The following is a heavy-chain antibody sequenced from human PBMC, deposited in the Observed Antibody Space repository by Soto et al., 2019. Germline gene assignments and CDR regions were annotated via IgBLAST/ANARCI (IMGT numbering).Heavy chain of an antibody. D-gene: IGHD4-4*01. CDR1: GYSFTSYW. Sequence: PVDSLTISCQGSGYSFTSYWIAWVRQMPGKGLEWMGIIYPDDSDARYSPSFRGQVTISADKSINTAYLPLSSLTASDTAIYYCARHRSPGAYTDQDYWGQGSMGTVAS. CDR3: ARHRSPGAYTDQDY. V-gene: IGHV5-51*01. J-gene: IGHJ4*02. CDR2: IYPDDSDA.